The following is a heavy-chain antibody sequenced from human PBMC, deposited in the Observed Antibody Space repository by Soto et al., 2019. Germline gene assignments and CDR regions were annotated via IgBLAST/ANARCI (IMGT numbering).Heavy chain of an antibody. V-gene: IGHV6-1*01. Sequence: SQTLSLTCAISGDSVSSNSAAWNWVRQSPSRGLEWLGRTYYKSKWYNDYAVSVKSRITINPDTSKNQFSLQLNSVTPEDTAVYYCARQGWNRRGDYFDYWGQGTLVTVSS. D-gene: IGHD1-1*01. J-gene: IGHJ4*02. CDR2: TYYKSKWYN. CDR1: GDSVSSNSAA. CDR3: ARQGWNRRGDYFDY.